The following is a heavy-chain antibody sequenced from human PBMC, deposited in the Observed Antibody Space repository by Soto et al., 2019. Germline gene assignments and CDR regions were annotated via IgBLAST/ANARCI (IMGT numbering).Heavy chain of an antibody. CDR3: ARISRGIWGAFDI. D-gene: IGHD3-16*01. Sequence: EVQLLESGGGLVQPGGSLRLSCAASGFTFSSYAMSWVRQAPGKGLEWVSAISGSGGSTYYADSVKGRFTISRDNSNNTLYLQMNSLRAEDTAVYYCARISRGIWGAFDIWGQGTMVTVSS. CDR2: ISGSGGST. CDR1: GFTFSSYA. J-gene: IGHJ3*02. V-gene: IGHV3-23*01.